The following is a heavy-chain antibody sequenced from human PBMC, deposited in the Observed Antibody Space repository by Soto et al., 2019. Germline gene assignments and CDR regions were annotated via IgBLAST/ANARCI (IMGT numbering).Heavy chain of an antibody. D-gene: IGHD3-9*01. Sequence: GESLKISCKGPGYSFTSYWIGWVRQMPGKGLEWMGIIYPGDSDTRYSPSFQGQVTISADKSISTAYLQWSSLKASDTAMYYCARAYYDILTGQTDAFDIWGQGTMVTVSS. CDR1: GYSFTSYW. J-gene: IGHJ3*02. CDR2: IYPGDSDT. CDR3: ARAYYDILTGQTDAFDI. V-gene: IGHV5-51*01.